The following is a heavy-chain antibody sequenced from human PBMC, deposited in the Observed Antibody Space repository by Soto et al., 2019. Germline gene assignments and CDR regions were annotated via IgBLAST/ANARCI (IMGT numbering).Heavy chain of an antibody. CDR3: VSTSYCSDRSVYTRFLDN. CDR1: GFTLSDHY. D-gene: IGHD3-22*01. CDR2: SRDKAQGYST. J-gene: IGHJ4*02. V-gene: IGHV3-72*01. Sequence: PGGSMRLSCTGSGFTLSDHYIDWVRQAPGKGLEWVGRSRDKAQGYSTTYAASVKGRFTTSRDEPKNSVYLQMNSLTTEDTAIYYRVSTSYCSDRSVYTRFLDNLGQGTLVTTSS.